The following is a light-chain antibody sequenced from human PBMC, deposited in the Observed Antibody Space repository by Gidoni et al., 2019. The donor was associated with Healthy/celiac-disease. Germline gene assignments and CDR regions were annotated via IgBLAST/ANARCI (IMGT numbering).Light chain of an antibody. Sequence: QSGLTQPPSASGTPGQRVTISCSGSSSNIGSNTVNWYQQLPGTAPNLLIYSNNQRPSGVPDRFSGSKSGTSASLAISGLQSEYEADYYCAAWDDSLNGWVFGGGTKLTV. V-gene: IGLV1-44*01. J-gene: IGLJ3*02. CDR2: SNN. CDR3: AAWDDSLNGWV. CDR1: SSNIGSNT.